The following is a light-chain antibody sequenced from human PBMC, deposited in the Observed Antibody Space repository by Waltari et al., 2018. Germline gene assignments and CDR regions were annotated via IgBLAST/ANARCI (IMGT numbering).Light chain of an antibody. V-gene: IGKV3-20*01. CDR3: QMYVRLPVT. CDR2: GAS. Sequence: ETVLTQSPGTLSFSPGEGAPLSCRASQGVGMSLVWYQQKPGRAPRLLIYGASIRATGIPDRFTGSGSGTDFSLTISRLEPEDSAVYYCQMYVRLPVTFGQGTKVEI. J-gene: IGKJ1*01. CDR1: QGVGMS.